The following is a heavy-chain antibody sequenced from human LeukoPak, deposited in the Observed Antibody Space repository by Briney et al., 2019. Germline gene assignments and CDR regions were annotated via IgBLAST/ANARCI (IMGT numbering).Heavy chain of an antibody. J-gene: IGHJ6*03. Sequence: PSETLSLTCTVSGYSISSGYYWGWIRQPPGKGLEWIGSIYHSGSTYYNPSLKSRVTISVDTSKNQFSLKLSSVTAADTAVYYCARGYCSGGSCYSYYYYNYMDVWGKGTPVTVSS. CDR1: GYSISSGYY. CDR2: IYHSGST. V-gene: IGHV4-38-2*02. CDR3: ARGYCSGGSCYSYYYYNYMDV. D-gene: IGHD2-15*01.